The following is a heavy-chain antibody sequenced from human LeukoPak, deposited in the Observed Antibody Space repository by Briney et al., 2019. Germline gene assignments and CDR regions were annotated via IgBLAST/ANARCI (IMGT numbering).Heavy chain of an antibody. CDR2: ISGSSSYI. D-gene: IGHD2-15*01. CDR1: GFTFSRYS. J-gene: IGHJ5*02. V-gene: IGHV3-21*01. Sequence: GGSLRLSCAASGFTFSRYSLNWVRQAPGKGLEWVSSISGSSSYIYYADSVKGRFTISRDNAKNSLYLQMNSLRAEDTAVYYCASSKGCSGGSCYGWFDPWGQGTLVTVSS. CDR3: ASSKGCSGGSCYGWFDP.